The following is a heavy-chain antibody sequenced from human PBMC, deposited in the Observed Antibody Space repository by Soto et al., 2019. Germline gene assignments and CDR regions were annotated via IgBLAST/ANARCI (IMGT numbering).Heavy chain of an antibody. CDR1: GFSLNTSGVG. CDR2: IYWDDDE. J-gene: IGHJ4*02. D-gene: IGHD3-3*01. CDR3: AHRTERVPYDF. V-gene: IGHV2-5*02. Sequence: QITLKESGPTLVKPTQTLTLTCTFSGFSLNTSGVGVGWIRQPPGKALEWLALIYWDDDERYSPSLRSRLTITKDTSKNQVVLMMPNMDAVDSATYYCAHRTERVPYDFWGQGTLVTVSS.